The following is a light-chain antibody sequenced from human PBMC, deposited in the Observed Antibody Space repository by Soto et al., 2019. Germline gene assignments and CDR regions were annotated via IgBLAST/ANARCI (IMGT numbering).Light chain of an antibody. V-gene: IGKV3-15*01. J-gene: IGKJ4*01. CDR2: GAS. CDR3: QQYTNWPPLT. CDR1: QSVSSD. Sequence: EVVMTQSPATLSVFPGDRATLSCRASQSVSSDLAWYQQKPGQAPRLLIYGASTRATGIPARFSGSGSGTEFTLTISSLQSEDFAVYYCQQYTNWPPLTFGGGTKVEIK.